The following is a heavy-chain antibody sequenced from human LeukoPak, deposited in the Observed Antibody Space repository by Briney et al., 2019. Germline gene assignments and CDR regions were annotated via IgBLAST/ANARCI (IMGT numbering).Heavy chain of an antibody. V-gene: IGHV3-23*01. J-gene: IGHJ5*02. Sequence: PGGSLRLSCAASRCTFSSYAMSWVRQAPGKGLEWVSAISGSGGSTYYADSVKGRFTISRDNSKNTLYLQMNSLRAEDTAVYYCARDNNRYCSSTSCYPNWFDPWGQGTLVTVSS. CDR2: ISGSGGST. D-gene: IGHD2-2*01. CDR1: RCTFSSYA. CDR3: ARDNNRYCSSTSCYPNWFDP.